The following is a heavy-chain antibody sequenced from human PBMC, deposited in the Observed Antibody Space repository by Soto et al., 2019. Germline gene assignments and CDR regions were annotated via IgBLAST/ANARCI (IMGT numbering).Heavy chain of an antibody. CDR3: ARGVHGSSSDY. CDR2: FNTIFGTT. V-gene: IGHV1-69*01. CDR1: GGTFTNYV. D-gene: IGHD6-13*01. J-gene: IGHJ4*02. Sequence: QVQLLQSGAEVTKPGSSVKVSCKASGGTFTNYVITWVRQAPGQGLEWMGAFNTIFGTTTYAQKLQARFTISADESANTVYMELSSLTSEDTAVYYCARGVHGSSSDYWGQGTLVTVSA.